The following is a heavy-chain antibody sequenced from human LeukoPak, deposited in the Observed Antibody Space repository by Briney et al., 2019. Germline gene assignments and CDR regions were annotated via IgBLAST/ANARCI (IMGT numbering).Heavy chain of an antibody. J-gene: IGHJ4*02. V-gene: IGHV4-59*01. CDR1: GGSISTYY. CDR3: VRGETGHNY. D-gene: IGHD3-9*01. CDR2: IHYSGST. Sequence: ASETLSLTCTVSGGSISTYYWSWIRQPPGKGLEWIGYIHYSGSTNYNPSLKSRVTISGDTSKNQFSLHVKSVIAADTAVYYCVRGETGHNYWGQGTLVTVSS.